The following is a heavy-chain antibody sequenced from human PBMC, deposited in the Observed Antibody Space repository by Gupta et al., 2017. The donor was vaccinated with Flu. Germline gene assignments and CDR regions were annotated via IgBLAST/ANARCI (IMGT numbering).Heavy chain of an antibody. CDR2: INHSGST. J-gene: IGHJ3*02. V-gene: IGHV4-34*01. D-gene: IGHD3-3*01. CDR3: ARGRSNYDCWRKGNAFDI. CDR1: GGSFSGYY. Sequence: QQWGAGLLKPSETLSLTCAVYGGSFSGYYWSWIRQPPGKGLEWIGEINHSGSTNYNPSPKSRVTISVDTSKNQFSLKLSSVTAADTAVYYCARGRSNYDCWRKGNAFDIWGQGTMVTVSS.